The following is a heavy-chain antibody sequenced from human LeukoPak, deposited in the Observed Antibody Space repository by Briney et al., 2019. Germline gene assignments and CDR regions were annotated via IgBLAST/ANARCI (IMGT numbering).Heavy chain of an antibody. CDR2: ISYDGVVQ. CDR3: ARDMSEKYSVDY. Sequence: PGGSLRLSCAASGFTFSSHAIHWVRQALGKGLEWVAFISYDGVVQSYADSVKGRFTLSRDNSKNTLYLQMNSLRADDTAIYFCARDMSEKYSVDYWGQGTLVTVSS. V-gene: IGHV3-30-3*01. CDR1: GFTFSSHA. J-gene: IGHJ4*02. D-gene: IGHD2-15*01.